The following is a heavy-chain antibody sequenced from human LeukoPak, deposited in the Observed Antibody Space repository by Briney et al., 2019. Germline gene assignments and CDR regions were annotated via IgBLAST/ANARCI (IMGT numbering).Heavy chain of an antibody. CDR2: IYYSGST. D-gene: IGHD5-24*01. Sequence: SETLSLTCTVSGGSISSSSYYWGWIRQPPGKGLEWIGSIYYSGSTYYNPSLKSRVTISVDTSKNQFSLRVTSVTAADTAVYYCARRTDGYNYLNYWGQGTLVTVSS. CDR1: GGSISSSSYY. CDR3: ARRTDGYNYLNY. J-gene: IGHJ4*02. V-gene: IGHV4-39*07.